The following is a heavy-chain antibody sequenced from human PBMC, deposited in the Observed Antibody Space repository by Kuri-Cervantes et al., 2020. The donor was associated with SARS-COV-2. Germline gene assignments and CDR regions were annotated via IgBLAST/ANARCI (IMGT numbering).Heavy chain of an antibody. J-gene: IGHJ3*02. Sequence: GESLKISWAASGITFSSYAMHWVRPAPGKGLEWVAVILYDGSNKYYADSVKGRFTISRDNSKNTLYLQMNNLRAEDTAVYYCARDIVPVGATYDAFDIWGQGTMVTVSS. V-gene: IGHV3-30-3*01. D-gene: IGHD1-26*01. CDR3: ARDIVPVGATYDAFDI. CDR1: GITFSSYA. CDR2: ILYDGSNK.